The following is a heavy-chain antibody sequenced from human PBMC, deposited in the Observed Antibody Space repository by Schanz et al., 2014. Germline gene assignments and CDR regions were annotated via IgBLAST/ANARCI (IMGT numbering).Heavy chain of an antibody. V-gene: IGHV3-21*04. CDR3: AREQIMAAAGLVDY. D-gene: IGHD6-13*01. CDR2: ISSSGSYI. Sequence: EADLVESGGGLIQRGESLRLSCSASGFSFSSYSMNWVRQAPGKGLEWVSSISSSGSYIHYADSVKGRFTISRDNAKNTLYLQMNSLRAEDTAVYYCAREQIMAAAGLVDYWGQGTLVTVSS. J-gene: IGHJ4*02. CDR1: GFSFSSYS.